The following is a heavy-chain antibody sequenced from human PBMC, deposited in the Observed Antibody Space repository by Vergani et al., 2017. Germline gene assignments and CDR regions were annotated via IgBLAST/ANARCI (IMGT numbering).Heavy chain of an antibody. V-gene: IGHV4-34*01. J-gene: IGHJ3*02. D-gene: IGHD3-3*01. CDR3: ARVGLRFLEGGAFDI. Sequence: QVQLQESGPGLVKPSETLSLTCAVYGGSFSGYYWSWIRQPPGKGLEWIGEINHSGSTNYNPSLKSRVTISVDTSKNQFSLKLSSVTAADTAVYYCARVGLRFLEGGAFDIWGQGTMVTVSS. CDR2: INHSGST. CDR1: GGSFSGYY.